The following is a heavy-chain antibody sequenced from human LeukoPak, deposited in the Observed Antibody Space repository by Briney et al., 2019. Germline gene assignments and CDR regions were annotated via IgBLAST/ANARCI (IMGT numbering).Heavy chain of an antibody. CDR3: AKGPARYFDWLSRREAFDI. Sequence: GGSLRLSCAASGFTFSSYEMNWVRQAPGKGLEWVSAISGSGGSTYYADSVKGRFTISRDNSKNTLYLQMNSLRAEDTAVYYCAKGPARYFDWLSRREAFDIWGQGTMVTVSS. J-gene: IGHJ3*02. CDR2: ISGSGGST. CDR1: GFTFSSYE. D-gene: IGHD3-9*01. V-gene: IGHV3-23*01.